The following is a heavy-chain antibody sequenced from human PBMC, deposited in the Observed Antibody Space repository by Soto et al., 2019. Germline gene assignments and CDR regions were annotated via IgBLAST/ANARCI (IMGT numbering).Heavy chain of an antibody. CDR1: GFNFSDSG. J-gene: IGHJ4*02. CDR2: IWSDGSDE. CDR3: VRRNRFASASCWGGGFDF. Sequence: QVQLVESGGGVVQPARSLRLSCAASGFNFSDSGMHWVRQAPGKGLEWVAVIWSDGSDEDYADSVKGRFSISRDNSERNLYLQIKSRRAEDTAVYYCVRRNRFASASCWGGGFDFWGQGTLVTVSA. D-gene: IGHD6-6*01. V-gene: IGHV3-33*03.